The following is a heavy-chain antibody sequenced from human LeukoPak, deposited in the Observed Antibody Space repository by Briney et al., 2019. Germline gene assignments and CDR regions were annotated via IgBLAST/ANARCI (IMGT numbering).Heavy chain of an antibody. D-gene: IGHD1-26*01. CDR1: GFTFSSYA. V-gene: IGHV3-23*01. J-gene: IGHJ3*02. CDR2: ISGSGGST. Sequence: GGSLRLSCAASGFTFSSYAMSWVREAPGKGLEWVSAISGSGGSTYNAYSVKGRFTISRDNSKNTLYLQMNSLRAEDTAVYCCAKGIVGADYEDAFDIWGQGTMVTVSS. CDR3: AKGIVGADYEDAFDI.